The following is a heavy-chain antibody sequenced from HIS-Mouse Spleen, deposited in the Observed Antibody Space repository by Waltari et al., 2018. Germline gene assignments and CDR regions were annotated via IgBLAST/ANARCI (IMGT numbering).Heavy chain of an antibody. CDR1: GGTFSRQS. J-gene: IGHJ4*02. D-gene: IGHD6-19*01. Sequence: QVQLVQSGAEVTKPGSSVKVSCKASGGTFSRQSISWVRQAPGQGREWMGGIIPIFGTANYAQKFQGRVTITADESTSTAYMELSSLRSEDTAVYYCARDTVAGRRYFDYWGQGTLVTVSS. CDR3: ARDTVAGRRYFDY. CDR2: IIPIFGTA. V-gene: IGHV1-69*01.